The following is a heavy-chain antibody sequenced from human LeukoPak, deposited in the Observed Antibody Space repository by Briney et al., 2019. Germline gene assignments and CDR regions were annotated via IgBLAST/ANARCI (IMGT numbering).Heavy chain of an antibody. Sequence: GASVTVSFTASVYTFTNYGITWVRQAPGQGLEWMGWISAYNANTNYAQNLQGRVTMTTDTSTSTAYMELRSLRSDDTAVYFCARDYYSGSYYGDYWGQGTLVTVSS. CDR3: ARDYYSGSYYGDY. CDR1: VYTFTNYG. CDR2: ISAYNANT. J-gene: IGHJ4*02. V-gene: IGHV1-18*01. D-gene: IGHD1-26*01.